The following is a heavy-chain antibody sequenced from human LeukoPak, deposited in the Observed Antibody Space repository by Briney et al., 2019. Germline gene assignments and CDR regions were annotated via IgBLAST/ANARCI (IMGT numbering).Heavy chain of an antibody. D-gene: IGHD4-17*01. CDR3: AKAGYGDYFDY. V-gene: IGHV3-74*01. CDR2: INSDGSST. Sequence: GGSLRLSCAASGFTFSSYWMHWVRQAPGKGLVWVSRINSDGSSTSYADSVKGRFTISRDNSKNTLYLQMNSLRAEDTAVYYCAKAGYGDYFDYWGQGTLVTVSS. CDR1: GFTFSSYW. J-gene: IGHJ4*02.